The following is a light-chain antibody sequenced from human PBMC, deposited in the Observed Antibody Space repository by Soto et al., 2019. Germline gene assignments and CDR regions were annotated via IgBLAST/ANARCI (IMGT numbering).Light chain of an antibody. J-gene: IGKJ5*01. Sequence: EIVLTQSPGTLSLSPGERATLSCRAGQSVSSSYLAWYQQKPGQAPRLLIYGASSRATGIPDRFSGSGSGTDFTLTISRLEPEDSAVYYCQQYGSSPRITFGQGTRLE. V-gene: IGKV3-20*01. CDR1: QSVSSSY. CDR2: GAS. CDR3: QQYGSSPRIT.